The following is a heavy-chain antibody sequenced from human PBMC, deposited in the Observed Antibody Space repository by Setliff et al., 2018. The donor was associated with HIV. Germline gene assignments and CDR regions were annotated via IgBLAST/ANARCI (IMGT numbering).Heavy chain of an antibody. CDR1: GFDFSDYW. V-gene: IGHV3-7*03. Sequence: GGSLRLSCVPSGFDFSDYWMSWVRQAPGKGLEWVASINEDGSKKYYGASVKGRFTVSRDNAKKSLYLQMNSLRAEDTAVYLCARGDSLSYSYGSISGFNDYWGQGTLVTVSS. CDR2: INEDGSKK. J-gene: IGHJ4*02. D-gene: IGHD5-18*01. CDR3: ARGDSLSYSYGSISGFNDY.